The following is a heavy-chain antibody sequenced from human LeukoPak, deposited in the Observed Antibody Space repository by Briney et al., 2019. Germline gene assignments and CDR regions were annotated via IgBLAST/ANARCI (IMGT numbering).Heavy chain of an antibody. V-gene: IGHV4-34*01. J-gene: IGHJ6*02. CDR2: INHSGST. D-gene: IGHD3-10*01. CDR1: GGSFSGYY. CDR3: ARGTGSDRYYYYYYDMDV. Sequence: SETLSLTCAVYGGSFSGYYWSWIRQPPGKGLGWIGEINHSGSTNYNPSLQSRVTISVDTSKNQFSLKLSSVTAADTAVYYCARGTGSDRYYYYYYDMDVWGQGTTVTVSS.